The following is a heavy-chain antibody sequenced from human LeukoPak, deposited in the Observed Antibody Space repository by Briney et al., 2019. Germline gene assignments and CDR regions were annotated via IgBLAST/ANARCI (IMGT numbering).Heavy chain of an antibody. Sequence: KPSETLSLTCTVSGVSISSYYWSWIRQPPGKGLEWIGYIYYSGSTNYSPSLKSRLTISVDTSKTQFSLYLSSVTAADTAVYYCARTYGSSGLGYFDLWGRGTLVTVSS. CDR1: GVSISSYY. CDR2: IYYSGST. CDR3: ARTYGSSGLGYFDL. J-gene: IGHJ2*01. D-gene: IGHD6-13*01. V-gene: IGHV4-59*01.